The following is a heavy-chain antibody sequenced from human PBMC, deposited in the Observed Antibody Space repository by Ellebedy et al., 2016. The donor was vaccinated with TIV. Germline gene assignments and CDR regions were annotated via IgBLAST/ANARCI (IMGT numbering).Heavy chain of an antibody. V-gene: IGHV3-15*01. CDR3: STWNNGSSYQNDN. D-gene: IGHD1/OR15-1a*01. Sequence: PGGSLRLSCAASGFTFNNAWMSWVRQAPGKGLEWIGRIKSKTDGGTAEYAAPVKGRFTISRDDSINTLYLQMNSLRTDDTAVYYCSTWNNGSSYQNDNWGQGTLVTVSS. CDR1: GFTFNNAW. CDR2: IKSKTDGGTA. J-gene: IGHJ4*02.